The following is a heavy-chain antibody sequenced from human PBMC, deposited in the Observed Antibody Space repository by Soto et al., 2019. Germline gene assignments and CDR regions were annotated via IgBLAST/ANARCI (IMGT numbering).Heavy chain of an antibody. J-gene: IGHJ4*02. D-gene: IGHD3-9*01. Sequence: ASVKVSCKASGYTFTSYGISWVRQAPRQGLEWMGWISAYNGNAYYNPSLQTRVTISLDKSKSQFSLKLNSVTAADSAVYFCARLEGLATISYYFDFWGPGALVTVSS. V-gene: IGHV1-18*01. CDR1: GYTFTSYG. CDR3: ARLEGLATISYYFDF. CDR2: ISAYNGNA.